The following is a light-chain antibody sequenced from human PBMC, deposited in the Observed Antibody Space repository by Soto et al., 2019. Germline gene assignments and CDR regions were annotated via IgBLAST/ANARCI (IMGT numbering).Light chain of an antibody. CDR1: QSVSSS. V-gene: IGKV3-15*01. J-gene: IGKJ1*01. Sequence: KVITNSPDPLSVSPWDRATLSCRASQSVSSSLAWYQQKPGQAPRLVIYDASTRATGIPARFSGSGSGTEFTLTISSLQSEDFGVYYCQQYNYWPPKTFGQGTKVDIK. CDR2: DAS. CDR3: QQYNYWPPKT.